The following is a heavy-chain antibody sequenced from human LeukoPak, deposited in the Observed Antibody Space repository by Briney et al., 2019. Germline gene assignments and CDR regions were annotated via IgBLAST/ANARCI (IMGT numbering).Heavy chain of an antibody. CDR2: IYYSGST. Sequence: SETLSLTCTVSGGSISSSSYYWGWIRQPPGKGLEWIGSIYYSGSTYYNPSLKSRVTISVDTSKNQFSLKLSSVTAADTAVYYCARHVGKAIGLYGSGSLKGWFDPWGQGTLVTVSS. CDR3: ARHVGKAIGLYGSGSLKGWFDP. D-gene: IGHD3-10*01. J-gene: IGHJ5*02. V-gene: IGHV4-39*01. CDR1: GGSISSSSYY.